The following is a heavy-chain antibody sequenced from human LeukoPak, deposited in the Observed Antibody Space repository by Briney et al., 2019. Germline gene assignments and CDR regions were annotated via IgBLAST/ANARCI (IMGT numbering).Heavy chain of an antibody. CDR1: GYTFTNYA. J-gene: IGHJ5*02. Sequence: ASVKVSCKASGYTFTNYAISWVRQAPGQGLEWMGWISAYNGNTNYAQKFQGRVTMTIDTSTSTAYMEPRSLRSDDTAVYYCASGGSSGWYGGNWFDPWGQGTLVTVSS. D-gene: IGHD6-19*01. CDR2: ISAYNGNT. CDR3: ASGGSSGWYGGNWFDP. V-gene: IGHV1-18*01.